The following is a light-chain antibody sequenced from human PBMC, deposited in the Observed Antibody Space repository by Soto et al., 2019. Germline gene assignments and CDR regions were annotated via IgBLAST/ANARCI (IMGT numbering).Light chain of an antibody. V-gene: IGKV3-20*01. Sequence: EVVLTQSPGTLSLSPGERATLSCRASQSVSSSYLGWYQQKPGQAPRLLIYGASTRATGIPDRFSGSGSGTQFTLTISGLEPEDLAVYYCQQYALAPATFGGGTKVDIK. J-gene: IGKJ4*01. CDR3: QQYALAPAT. CDR2: GAS. CDR1: QSVSSSY.